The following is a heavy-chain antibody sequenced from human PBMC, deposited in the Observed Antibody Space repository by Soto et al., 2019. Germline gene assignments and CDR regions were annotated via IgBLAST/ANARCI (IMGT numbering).Heavy chain of an antibody. CDR3: ARTHGVYNLRTPKRGQFDP. D-gene: IGHD1-1*01. Sequence: QVQLVESGGGLVKPGGSLRLSCAASGFTFSDYYMSWIRQAPGKGLEWVSYISSSSSYTNYADSVKGRFTISRDNAKNSLYLQMNSLRAEDTAVYYCARTHGVYNLRTPKRGQFDPWGQGTLVTVSS. V-gene: IGHV3-11*06. J-gene: IGHJ5*02. CDR2: ISSSSSYT. CDR1: GFTFSDYY.